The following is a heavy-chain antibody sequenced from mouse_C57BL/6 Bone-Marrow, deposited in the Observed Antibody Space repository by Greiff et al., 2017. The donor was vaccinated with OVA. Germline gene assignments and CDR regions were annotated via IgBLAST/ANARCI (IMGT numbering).Heavy chain of an antibody. J-gene: IGHJ4*01. D-gene: IGHD1-1*01. CDR2: ISSGGSYT. V-gene: IGHV5-6*01. CDR1: GFTFSSYG. Sequence: EVQLQQSGGDLVKPGGSLKLSCAASGFTFSSYGMSWVRQTPDKRLEWVATISSGGSYTYYPDSVKGRFTISRDNAKNTLYLQMSSLKSEDTAMYYCARQGDVLLLRAMDYWGQGTSVTVSS. CDR3: ARQGDVLLLRAMDY.